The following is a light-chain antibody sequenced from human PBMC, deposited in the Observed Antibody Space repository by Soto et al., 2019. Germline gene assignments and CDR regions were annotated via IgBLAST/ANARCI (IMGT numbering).Light chain of an antibody. Sequence: DIQMTQSPSTLSASVGDRVTITCRASQSISSSLAWYQQKLGKAPHLLIYKASTLQTGVPSRLSGSGSGTAFTLTISSLQPDDFDIYYCQQYYTHWKFGQGTKVDIK. V-gene: IGKV1-5*03. CDR1: QSISSS. CDR3: QQYYTHWK. CDR2: KAS. J-gene: IGKJ1*01.